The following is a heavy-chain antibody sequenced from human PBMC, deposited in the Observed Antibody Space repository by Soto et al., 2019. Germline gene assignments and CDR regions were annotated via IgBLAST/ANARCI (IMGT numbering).Heavy chain of an antibody. CDR2: ISGSGGST. CDR1: GFTFSSYA. V-gene: IGHV3-23*01. Sequence: EVQLLESGGGLVQPGGSLRLSCAASGFTFSSYAMSWVRQAPGKGLEWVSAISGSGGSTYYADSVKGRFTISRDNSKNALYLQMISLRAEDKAVYYCAKSGIAARSHPFDDGGQGTLVTVSS. J-gene: IGHJ4*02. D-gene: IGHD6-6*01. CDR3: AKSGIAARSHPFDD.